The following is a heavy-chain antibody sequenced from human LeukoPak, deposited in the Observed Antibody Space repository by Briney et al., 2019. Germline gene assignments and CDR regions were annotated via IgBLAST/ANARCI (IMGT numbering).Heavy chain of an antibody. V-gene: IGHV3-33*08. Sequence: GGSLRLSCAASGFTFTSYGMHWVRQAPGKGLEWVAVIWYDGSNQYYADSVKGRFTISRDNPKNTVYLQMNSLRVEDTAVYYCARASSGRWAVDYWGQGTLVTVSS. CDR2: IWYDGSNQ. J-gene: IGHJ4*02. CDR1: GFTFTSYG. D-gene: IGHD6-19*01. CDR3: ARASSGRWAVDY.